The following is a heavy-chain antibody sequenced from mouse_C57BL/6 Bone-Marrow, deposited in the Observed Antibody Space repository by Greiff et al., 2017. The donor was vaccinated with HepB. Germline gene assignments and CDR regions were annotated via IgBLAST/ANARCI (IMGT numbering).Heavy chain of an antibody. CDR3: ARHGTTRAMDY. V-gene: IGHV5-15*01. J-gene: IGHJ4*01. D-gene: IGHD1-1*01. CDR1: GFTFSDYG. CDR2: ISNLAYSI. Sequence: VQLVESGGGLVQPGGSLKLSCAASGFTFSDYGMAWVRQAPRKGPEWVAFISNLAYSIYYADTVTGRFTISRENAKNTLYLEMSSLRSEDTAMYYCARHGTTRAMDYWGQGTSVTVSS.